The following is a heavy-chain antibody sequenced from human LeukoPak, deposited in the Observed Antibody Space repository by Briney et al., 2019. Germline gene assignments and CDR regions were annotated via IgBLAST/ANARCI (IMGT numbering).Heavy chain of an antibody. D-gene: IGHD2-15*01. V-gene: IGHV3-23*01. CDR2: ISGSGGST. Sequence: PGGSLRLSCAASGFTFSSYAMSWVRQAPGKGLEWVSAISGSGGSTYYADSVKGRLTISRDNSKNTLYLQMNSLRAEDTAVYYCAKVKYCSGGSCYPLFDYWGQGTLVTVSS. CDR1: GFTFSSYA. J-gene: IGHJ4*02. CDR3: AKVKYCSGGSCYPLFDY.